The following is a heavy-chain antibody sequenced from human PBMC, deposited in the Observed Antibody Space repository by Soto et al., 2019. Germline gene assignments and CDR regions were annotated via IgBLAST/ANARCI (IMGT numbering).Heavy chain of an antibody. CDR2: ISYDGSNK. CDR1: GFTFSTYA. CDR3: AKDRVVAGRGEFDS. V-gene: IGHV3-30*18. J-gene: IGHJ5*01. D-gene: IGHD6-19*01. Sequence: QVQLVESGGGVVQPGRSLRLSCAASGFTFSTYAMHWVRQAPGKGLEWVAVISYDGSNKYYGDSVKGRFTISRDNSKNPLSIQMDGLRAGDTAVYYCAKDRVVAGRGEFDSWGKGTLVTVSS.